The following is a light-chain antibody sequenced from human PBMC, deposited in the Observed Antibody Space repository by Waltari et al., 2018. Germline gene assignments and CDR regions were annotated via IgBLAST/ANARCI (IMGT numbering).Light chain of an antibody. CDR3: QQYYSTLALT. J-gene: IGKJ4*01. CDR2: AAS. V-gene: IGKV1-NL1*01. CDR1: QGISNS. Sequence: DIQMTQSPSSLSASVGARVSITCRASQGISNSLAWYQQKPGKAPKLLLYAASRLESGVPPRFSGSGSGADYTLTISSLQPEDFATYYCQQYYSTLALTFGGGTNVEIK.